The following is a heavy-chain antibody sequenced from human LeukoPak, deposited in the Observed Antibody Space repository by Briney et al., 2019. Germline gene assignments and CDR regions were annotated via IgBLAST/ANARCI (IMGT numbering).Heavy chain of an antibody. V-gene: IGHV1-8*02. D-gene: IGHD6-13*01. Sequence: GASVKVSFKASGYTFTIYGISWVRQAPGQGPEWMGWMNPNSGNTGYAQKFQGRVTMTRNTSISTAYMELSSLRSEDTAVYYCAAGIAAAGTFYWGQGTLVTVSS. CDR3: AAGIAAAGTFY. J-gene: IGHJ4*02. CDR2: MNPNSGNT. CDR1: GYTFTIYG.